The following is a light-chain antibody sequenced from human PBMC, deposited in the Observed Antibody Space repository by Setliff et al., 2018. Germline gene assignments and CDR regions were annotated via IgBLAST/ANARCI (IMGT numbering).Light chain of an antibody. V-gene: IGLV2-14*01. CDR2: DVS. CDR1: TSDIGTYNY. J-gene: IGLJ1*01. CDR3: GSYARSSAPYV. Sequence: QSALTQPASVSGSPGQSITISCSGTTSDIGTYNYVSWYQQYPGKAPKLVIYDVSNRPSGVSNRFSGSKSGNTASLTISGLQAEDEADYYCGSYARSSAPYVFGTWTKVTVL.